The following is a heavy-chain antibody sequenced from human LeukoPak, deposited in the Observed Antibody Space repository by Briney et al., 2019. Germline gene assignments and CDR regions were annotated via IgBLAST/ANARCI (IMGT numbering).Heavy chain of an antibody. V-gene: IGHV3-30*01. CDR2: ISSDGSNQ. D-gene: IGHD3-22*01. J-gene: IGHJ4*02. CDR1: GFTFSTYP. Sequence: GGSLRLSCAASGFTFSTYPMHWVRQAPGKGLEWVAVISSDGSNQYYADFVKGRFTISRDNSRNTLYLQMNSLRSEDTAVNYCVTGRNYYYDYWGQGTLVTVSS. CDR3: VTGRNYYYDY.